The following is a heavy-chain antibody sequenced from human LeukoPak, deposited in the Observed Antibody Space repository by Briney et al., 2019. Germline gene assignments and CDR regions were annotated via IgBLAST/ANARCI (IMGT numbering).Heavy chain of an antibody. CDR2: IYYSGST. J-gene: IGHJ3*02. Sequence: SQTLSLTCTVSGVSISSGDYYWRWIRQPPGKGLEWIGYIYYSGSTYYNPSLKSRVTISVDTSKNQFSLKLSSVTAADTAVYYCASTGYDYVPDAFDIWGQGTMVTVSS. CDR3: ASTGYDYVPDAFDI. CDR1: GVSISSGDYY. V-gene: IGHV4-30-4*01. D-gene: IGHD3-16*01.